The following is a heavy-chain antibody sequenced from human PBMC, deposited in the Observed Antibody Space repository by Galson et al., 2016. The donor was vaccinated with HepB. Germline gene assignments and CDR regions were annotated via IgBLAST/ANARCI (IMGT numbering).Heavy chain of an antibody. CDR2: IGSSSGYI. D-gene: IGHD6-13*01. CDR3: ASDGRQYTNSWCVVDC. J-gene: IGHJ4*02. CDR1: GFTFSSYS. Sequence: SLRLSCAASGFTFSSYSMNWVRQAPGKGLEWVSSIGSSSGYIYYVDSVKGRFTIPRDDAKNSLNLQMNSLTAEDTAVYYCASDGRQYTNSWCVVDCWGQGTLVTVSS. V-gene: IGHV3-21*01.